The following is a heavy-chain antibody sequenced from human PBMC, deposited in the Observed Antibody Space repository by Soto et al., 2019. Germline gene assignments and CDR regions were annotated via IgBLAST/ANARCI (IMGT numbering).Heavy chain of an antibody. CDR3: ARAGPRAVPAATYVMDV. D-gene: IGHD2-2*01. Sequence: SETLSLPCTAAAGRLSSYYCTWIRHPPRKAREWIGDSYYSGSSDYNPSLKSRVTISVDTSKHQFSPNLSSVTAADTAGYSCARAGPRAVPAATYVMDVWGQGTTVSVS. CDR2: SYYSGSS. V-gene: IGHV4-59*12. CDR1: AGRLSSYY. J-gene: IGHJ6*02.